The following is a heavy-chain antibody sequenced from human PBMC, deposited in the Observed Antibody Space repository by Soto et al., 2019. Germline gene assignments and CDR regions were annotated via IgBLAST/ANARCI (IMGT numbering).Heavy chain of an antibody. CDR1: GGSFSGYY. CDR3: ARIRFSIQYSYYMDV. J-gene: IGHJ6*03. V-gene: IGHV4-34*01. D-gene: IGHD3-16*01. Sequence: SETLSLTCAVYGGSFSGYYWSWIRQPPGKGLEWIGEINPSGSSNYNPSLNRRLTISVDTSKYQFSLKLGSVTAADTAVYYFARIRFSIQYSYYMDVWGKRTPVPLSS. CDR2: INPSGSS.